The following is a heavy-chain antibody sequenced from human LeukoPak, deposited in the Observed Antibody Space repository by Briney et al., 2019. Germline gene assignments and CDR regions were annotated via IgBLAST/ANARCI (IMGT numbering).Heavy chain of an antibody. D-gene: IGHD1-26*01. CDR1: GFTFSSYA. CDR3: ARDHRGGRGAFDI. J-gene: IGHJ3*02. CDR2: ISGSGVTS. V-gene: IGHV3-23*01. Sequence: QPGGSLRLSCAASGFTFSSYAMSWVRQAPGKGLEWVSPISGSGVTSYYADSVKGRFTISRDNSKNTLYLQMNSLRSEDTAVYYCARDHRGGRGAFDIWGQGTMVTVSS.